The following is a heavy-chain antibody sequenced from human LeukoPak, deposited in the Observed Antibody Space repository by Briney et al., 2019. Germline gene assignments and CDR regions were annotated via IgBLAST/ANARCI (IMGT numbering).Heavy chain of an antibody. J-gene: IGHJ1*01. CDR2: ISSSGANA. CDR1: GFTFTNYA. Sequence: GGSLRLSCAASGFTFTNYAITWVRQAPGKGLEWVSTISSSGANAYYADSVRGRFTISRDNSKNTLYLQMNSLRAEDTAVYYCAKDGHYDSSGFTLQYWGQGTLVTVSS. D-gene: IGHD3-22*01. CDR3: AKDGHYDSSGFTLQY. V-gene: IGHV3-23*01.